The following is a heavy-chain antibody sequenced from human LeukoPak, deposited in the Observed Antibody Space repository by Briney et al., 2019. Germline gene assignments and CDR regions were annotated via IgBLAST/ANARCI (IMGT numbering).Heavy chain of an antibody. CDR1: GGSISSYY. Sequence: SETLSLTCTVSGGSISSYYWSWIRQPPGKGLEWIGYIYYSGSTNYNPSLKSRVTISVDTSKNQFSLKLSSVTAADTAMYYCARGEWERTFDYWGQGTLVTVSS. CDR2: IYYSGST. CDR3: ARGEWERTFDY. V-gene: IGHV4-59*13. J-gene: IGHJ4*02. D-gene: IGHD1-26*01.